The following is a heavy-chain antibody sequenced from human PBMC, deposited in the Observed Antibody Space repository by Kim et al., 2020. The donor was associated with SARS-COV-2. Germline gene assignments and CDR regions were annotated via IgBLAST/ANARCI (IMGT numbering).Heavy chain of an antibody. J-gene: IGHJ4*02. CDR2: T. Sequence: TNEEQKFQGSVTMTRDTSISTAYMELSRLRSDDTAVYYCARESSGSSAFDYWGQGTLVTVSS. D-gene: IGHD1-26*01. V-gene: IGHV1-2*02. CDR3: ARESSGSSAFDY.